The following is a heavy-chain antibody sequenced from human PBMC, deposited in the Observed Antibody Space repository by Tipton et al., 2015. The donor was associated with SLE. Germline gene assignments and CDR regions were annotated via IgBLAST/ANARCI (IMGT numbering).Heavy chain of an antibody. J-gene: IGHJ4*02. Sequence: TLSLTCAVSSYSISNDNWWGWIRQPPGKGLEWIGYFYYSGATYYNPSLQSRVTMSADKSKNQFSLKLSSVTVADTAVYYCAKDYNHDNADYNWGQGTLVIVST. CDR1: SYSISNDNW. D-gene: IGHD4-17*01. CDR3: AKDYNHDNADYN. CDR2: FYYSGAT. V-gene: IGHV4-28*03.